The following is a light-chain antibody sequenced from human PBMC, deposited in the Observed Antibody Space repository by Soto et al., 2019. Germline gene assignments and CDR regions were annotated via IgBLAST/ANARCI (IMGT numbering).Light chain of an antibody. J-gene: IGKJ1*01. CDR1: QGISND. CDR3: QKYNSAPQT. Sequence: IRMPLSPSSMPASVGEGVTITCLASQGISNDLAWYQQKPGKVPKLVIYAASTLQSGVPSRFSGSGSGTDFTLTISSLQPEDVATYYCQKYNSAPQTFGQGTKVDIK. V-gene: IGKV1-27*01. CDR2: AAS.